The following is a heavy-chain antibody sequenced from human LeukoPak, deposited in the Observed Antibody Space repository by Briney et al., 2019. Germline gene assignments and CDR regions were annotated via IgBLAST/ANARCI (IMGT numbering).Heavy chain of an antibody. CDR1: GGTFSSYA. D-gene: IGHD1-26*01. Sequence: GSSVKVSCKASGGTFSSYAISWVRQAPGQGHEWMGGIIPIFGTANYAQKFQGRVTITTDESTSTAYMELSSLRSEDTAVYYCASHSGSYLYYYYYYMDVWGKGTTVTVSS. CDR2: IIPIFGTA. J-gene: IGHJ6*03. V-gene: IGHV1-69*05. CDR3: ASHSGSYLYYYYYYMDV.